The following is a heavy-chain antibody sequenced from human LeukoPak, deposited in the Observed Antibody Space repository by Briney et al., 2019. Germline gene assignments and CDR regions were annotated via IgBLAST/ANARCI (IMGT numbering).Heavy chain of an antibody. Sequence: GGSLSLSCAACGCIFRCYWMRWLRQPREKGQEMVGNKKQDGSEKYYVAFEKGRFIISTDNANISLFLQMNNPRAEDTAGYCCAADVNDASNFGYWGQASLVA. V-gene: IGHV3-7*01. CDR3: AADVNDASNFGY. CDR1: GCIFRCYW. J-gene: IGHJ4*02. CDR2: KKQDGSEK. D-gene: IGHD2-8*01.